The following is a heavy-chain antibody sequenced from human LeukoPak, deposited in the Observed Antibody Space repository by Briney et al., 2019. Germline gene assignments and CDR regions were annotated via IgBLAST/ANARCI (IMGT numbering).Heavy chain of an antibody. CDR3: ARARDVDTAMVSSDY. CDR1: GFTFDDYG. D-gene: IGHD5-18*01. CDR2: INWNGGST. V-gene: IGHV3-20*04. Sequence: PGGSLRLSCAASGFTFDDYGMSWVRQASGKGLEWVSGINWNGGSTGYADSVKGRFTISRDNAKNSLYLQMNSLRAEDTALYYCARARDVDTAMVSSDYWGQGTLVTVSS. J-gene: IGHJ4*02.